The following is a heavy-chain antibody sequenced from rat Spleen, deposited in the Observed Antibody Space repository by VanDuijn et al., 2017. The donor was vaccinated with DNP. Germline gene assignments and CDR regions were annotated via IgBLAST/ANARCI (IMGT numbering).Heavy chain of an antibody. CDR2: IIFDGSTT. J-gene: IGHJ2*01. V-gene: IGHV5-46*01. CDR1: GFSLTSFN. Sequence: VQLKESGPGLVQPSQTLSLTCTVAGFSLTSFNVHWVRQPPGKGLEWVATIIFDGSTTYYRDSVKGRFTISRDNAKNTLYLQMNSLRSEDTATYHCTRERRITVATTDYFDYWGQGVMVTVSS. D-gene: IGHD1-3*01. CDR3: TRERRITVATTDYFDY.